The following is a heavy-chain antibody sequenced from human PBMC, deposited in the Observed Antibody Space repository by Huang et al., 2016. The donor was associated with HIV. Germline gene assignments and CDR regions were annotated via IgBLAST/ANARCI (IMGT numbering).Heavy chain of an antibody. Sequence: VESGGRSVQPGGSIKLSCVGSTFTFGTYWMSWVRQPPGKGLEWVANIKQDESEKYYADSVKGRFNISRDNARKVLFLEMDNLRVEDTAMYFCATKTAGMDIWGQGTTVTVSS. CDR1: TFTFGTYW. CDR2: IKQDESEK. CDR3: ATKTAGMDI. V-gene: IGHV3-7*01. D-gene: IGHD1-7*01. J-gene: IGHJ6*02.